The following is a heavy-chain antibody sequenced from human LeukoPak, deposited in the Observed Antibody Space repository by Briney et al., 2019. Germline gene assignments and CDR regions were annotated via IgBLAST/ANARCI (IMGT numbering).Heavy chain of an antibody. J-gene: IGHJ4*02. CDR2: IYYSGST. CDR1: GGSISSYY. CDR3: ARLQGYYYGSGSQDVDF. D-gene: IGHD3-10*01. V-gene: IGHV4-59*08. Sequence: SETLSLTCTVSGGSISSYYWSWIRQPPGKGLEWIGYIYYSGSTNYNPSLKSRVTISVDTSKNQFSLKLSSVTAADTAMYYCARLQGYYYGSGSQDVDFWGQGTLVTVSS.